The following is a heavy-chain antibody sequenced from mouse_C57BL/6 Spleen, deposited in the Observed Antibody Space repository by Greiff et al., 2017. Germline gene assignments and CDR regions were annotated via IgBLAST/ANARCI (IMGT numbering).Heavy chain of an antibody. CDR2: IYPRSGNP. D-gene: IGHD4-1*01. V-gene: IGHV1-81*01. CDR3: ARNWDGYFDV. CDR1: GYTFTSYG. J-gene: IGHJ1*03. Sequence: VQLQQSGAELARPGASVKLSCKASGYTFTSYGISWVKQRTGQGLEWIGEIYPRSGNPYYNEKFKGKATLTADKSSSTAYMDLRSLTSEDSAVYFCARNWDGYFDVWGTGTTVTVSS.